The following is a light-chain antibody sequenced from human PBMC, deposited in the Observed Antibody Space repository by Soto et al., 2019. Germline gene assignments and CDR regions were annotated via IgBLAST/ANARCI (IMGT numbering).Light chain of an antibody. V-gene: IGKV3-15*01. CDR2: GAS. CDR1: QSVSSY. J-gene: IGKJ4*01. CDR3: QQYNNWPLT. Sequence: IVLTQSPATLSWSPGESATLCCRASQSVSSYLAWYQQKPGQAPRLLIYGASTRATGIPARFSGSGSGTEFTLTISSLQSEDFAVYYCQQYNNWPLTFGGGTKVDI.